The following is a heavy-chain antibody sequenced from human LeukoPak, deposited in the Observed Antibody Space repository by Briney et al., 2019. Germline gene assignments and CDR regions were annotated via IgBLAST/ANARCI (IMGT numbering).Heavy chain of an antibody. V-gene: IGHV4-38-2*01. D-gene: IGHD6-13*01. Sequence: PSETLSLTCAVSGYSISSGYYWGWIRQPPGKGLEWIGSIYHSGSTYYNPSLKSRVTISVDTSKNQFSLKLSSVTAADTAVYYCARVREVWYSSSWHDAFDIWGQGTMATVSS. CDR3: ARVREVWYSSSWHDAFDI. J-gene: IGHJ3*02. CDR2: IYHSGST. CDR1: GYSISSGYY.